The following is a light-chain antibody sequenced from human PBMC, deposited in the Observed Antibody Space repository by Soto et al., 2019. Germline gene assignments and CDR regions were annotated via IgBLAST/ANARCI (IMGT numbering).Light chain of an antibody. CDR2: KAS. CDR1: QSISTY. CDR3: QQYHIYSGT. V-gene: IGKV1-5*03. J-gene: IGKJ1*01. Sequence: DIQMTQSHSTLAASLGDRVPITCRASQSISTYLAWYQQKPGKAPKLLIYKASSLESGVPSRFSGSGSGAEFTLTISSLQPDDFATYYCQQYHIYSGTFGQGTKVDI.